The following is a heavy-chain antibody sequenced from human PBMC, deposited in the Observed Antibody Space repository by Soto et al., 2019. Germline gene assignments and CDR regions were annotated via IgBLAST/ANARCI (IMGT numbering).Heavy chain of an antibody. CDR2: INPNGGGT. J-gene: IGHJ6*03. V-gene: IGHV1-2*02. CDR3: ARESGGATATVDYYYFHMDV. CDR1: GDSFNDYY. Sequence: VQLAQSGAEVKKPGASVKVSCKTSGDSFNDYYIHWVRQAPGQGLEWMGWINPNGGGTKYAQKFQGRVTVTRDTSIRTVYMELSSLRSDDPEVYYCARESGGATATVDYYYFHMDVWGKGTTVTVSS. D-gene: IGHD5-12*01.